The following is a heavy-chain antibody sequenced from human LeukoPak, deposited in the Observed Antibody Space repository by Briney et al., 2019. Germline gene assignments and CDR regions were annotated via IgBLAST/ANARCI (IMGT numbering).Heavy chain of an antibody. V-gene: IGHV3-23*01. CDR2: ISGSGGST. D-gene: IGHD2-21*02. CDR3: AKDNMGLVVTAMSY. Sequence: GGSLRLSCAASGFTFSSYAMSWVRQAPGKGLEWVSAISGSGGSTYYAASVKSRFTISRDNSKNTLYLQMNSLRAEDTAVYYCAKDNMGLVVTAMSYRGQGTLVTVSS. J-gene: IGHJ4*02. CDR1: GFTFSSYA.